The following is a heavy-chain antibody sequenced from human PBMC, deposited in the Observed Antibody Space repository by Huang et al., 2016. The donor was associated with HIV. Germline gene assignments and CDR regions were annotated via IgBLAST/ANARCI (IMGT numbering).Heavy chain of an antibody. Sequence: QVQLTQSGAEVKKPGASVKVSCKISGDHLTESSMHWVRQAPGKGVEWMGSFNPEDGERVYAQRFQGRVTMTEDTTTDTAYLELSSLRSEDMAVYYCATEGLWGEGNTLDYWGQGTLVTVSS. CDR1: GDHLTESS. V-gene: IGHV1-24*01. D-gene: IGHD3-10*01. J-gene: IGHJ4*02. CDR2: FNPEDGER. CDR3: ATEGLWGEGNTLDY.